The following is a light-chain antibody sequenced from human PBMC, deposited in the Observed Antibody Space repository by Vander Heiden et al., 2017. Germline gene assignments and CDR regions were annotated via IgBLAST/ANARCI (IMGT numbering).Light chain of an antibody. CDR3: MQATQFPYT. V-gene: IGKV2-24*01. CDR1: QSLVHSDGNTH. Sequence: DIVMTQTPLSSPVTLGQPASISCRSSQSLVHSDGNTHLSWLQQRPGQPPRLLIPKISNRFSGVPDRFSGRGAGTDFTLKISRVEAEDVGVYYCMQATQFPYTFGQGTKLEI. CDR2: KIS. J-gene: IGKJ2*01.